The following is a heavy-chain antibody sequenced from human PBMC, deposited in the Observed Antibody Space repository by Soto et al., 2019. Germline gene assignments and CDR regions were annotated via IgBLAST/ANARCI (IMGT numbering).Heavy chain of an antibody. CDR3: ARLRPSLIDY. Sequence: PSETLSLTCTVSGGTISNYYWSWIRQPPGKGLEWIGYVYYSGSTNYNPSLKSRITISIDMPKNQFSLNLSSVTAADTAVYYCARLRPSLIDYWGQGILVTVSS. D-gene: IGHD4-17*01. CDR1: GGTISNYY. J-gene: IGHJ4*02. V-gene: IGHV4-59*08. CDR2: VYYSGST.